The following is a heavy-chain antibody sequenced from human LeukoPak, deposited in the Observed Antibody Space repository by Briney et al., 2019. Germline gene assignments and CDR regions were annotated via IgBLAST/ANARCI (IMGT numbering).Heavy chain of an antibody. CDR1: GFTFSNYA. Sequence: GGSLRLSCAASGFTFSNYAMSWGRQAPGKGLEWVSTISGSGGSTYYVDSVKGRFTISRDNSRNTLDIEMNSLRPEDTVVYYCAKTSQYSSGWFDYWGQGTLVTVSS. J-gene: IGHJ4*02. D-gene: IGHD6-19*01. CDR2: ISGSGGST. CDR3: AKTSQYSSGWFDY. V-gene: IGHV3-23*01.